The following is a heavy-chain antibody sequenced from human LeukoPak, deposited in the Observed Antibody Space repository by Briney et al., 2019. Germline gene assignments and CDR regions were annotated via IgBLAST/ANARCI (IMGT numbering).Heavy chain of an antibody. CDR3: EKARFEDWFDP. CDR1: GGSISSGGYY. J-gene: IGHJ5*02. V-gene: IGHV4-31*03. D-gene: IGHD3-3*01. Sequence: SETLSLTCTVSGGSISSGGYYWSWIRQHPGKGLEWIGYIYYSGSTYYNPSLKSRVTISVDTSKNQFSLKLSSVTAADTAVYYCEKARFEDWFDPWGQGTLVTVSS. CDR2: IYYSGST.